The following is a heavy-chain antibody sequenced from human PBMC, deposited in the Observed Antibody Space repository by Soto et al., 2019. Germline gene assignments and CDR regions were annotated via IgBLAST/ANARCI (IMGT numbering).Heavy chain of an antibody. Sequence: EVQLVESGGGLVRPGGSLRLSCAASGFTFSNYNMNWVRQAPGKGLEWISYISSGLRTIYYAGSVKGRLTISRDNAKNSLYLQMNCLRAEDTAVNYCTRDGCTTTSCYRPYYFDYWGQGTLVTVSS. J-gene: IGHJ4*02. CDR2: ISSGLRTI. CDR1: GFTFSNYN. D-gene: IGHD2-2*02. CDR3: TRDGCTTTSCYRPYYFDY. V-gene: IGHV3-48*01.